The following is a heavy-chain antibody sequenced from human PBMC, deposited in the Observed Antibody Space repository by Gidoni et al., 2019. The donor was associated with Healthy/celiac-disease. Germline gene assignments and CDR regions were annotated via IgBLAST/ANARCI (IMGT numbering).Heavy chain of an antibody. CDR3: AKDQGGRWPLYYFDY. J-gene: IGHJ4*02. CDR1: GFPFDDYA. D-gene: IGHD2-15*01. Sequence: EVQLVESGGGLVQPGRSLRLSCAASGFPFDDYAMHWVRQAPGKGLEWVSGISWNSGSIGYADSVKGRFTISRDNAKNSLYLQMNSLRAEDTALYYCAKDQGGRWPLYYFDYWGQGTLVTVSS. CDR2: ISWNSGSI. V-gene: IGHV3-9*01.